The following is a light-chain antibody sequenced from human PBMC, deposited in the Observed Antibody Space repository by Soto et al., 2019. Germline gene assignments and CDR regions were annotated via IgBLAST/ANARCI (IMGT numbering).Light chain of an antibody. V-gene: IGKV3-20*01. J-gene: IGKJ2*01. CDR1: QSLSSSY. Sequence: EIVLTQSPGTLSLSPGERATLSCRASQSLSSSYLAWYQQKPGQAPRLLIYGASSRATGIPDRFSVSGSGTDFTLTISRLEPEDFAVYYCQQYGSSPYTFGQGTKLEIK. CDR3: QQYGSSPYT. CDR2: GAS.